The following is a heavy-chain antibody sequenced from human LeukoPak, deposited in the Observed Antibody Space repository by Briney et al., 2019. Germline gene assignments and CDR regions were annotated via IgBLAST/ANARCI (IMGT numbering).Heavy chain of an antibody. J-gene: IGHJ6*03. CDR2: IYYSGST. V-gene: IGHV4-59*08. D-gene: IGHD6-19*01. CDR3: ARGQWLVLRYYYYMDV. CDR1: GGSISSYY. Sequence: SETLSLTCTVSGGSISSYYWSWTRHPPGKGLEWIGYIYYSGSTNYNPSLKSRVTISVDTSKNQFSLKLSSVTAADTAVYYCARGQWLVLRYYYYMDVWGKGTTVTVSS.